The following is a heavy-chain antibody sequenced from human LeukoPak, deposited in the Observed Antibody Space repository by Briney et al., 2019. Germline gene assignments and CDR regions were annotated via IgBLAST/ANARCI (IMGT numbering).Heavy chain of an antibody. CDR1: GGSFRGYY. D-gene: IGHD2-21*01. J-gene: IGHJ5*02. Sequence: SETLSLTCAVYGGSFRGYYWSWIRQPPRKGLEWIGEINHSGSTNYNPSLKSRLNISVDTSKNQFSLKLSSVTAADTAVYYCARVSRFLNWFDPWGQGTLVTVSS. V-gene: IGHV4-34*01. CDR2: INHSGST. CDR3: ARVSRFLNWFDP.